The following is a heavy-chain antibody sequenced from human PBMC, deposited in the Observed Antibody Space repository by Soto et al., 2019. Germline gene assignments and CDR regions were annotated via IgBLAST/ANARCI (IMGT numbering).Heavy chain of an antibody. J-gene: IGHJ5*02. CDR3: ARGGLAAAGTWGWFDP. CDR2: SIPIFGTA. D-gene: IGHD6-13*01. CDR1: GGTFSSYA. V-gene: IGHV1-69*01. Sequence: QVQLVQSGAEVKKPGSSVKVSCKASGGTFSSYAISWVRQAPGQGLEWMGGSIPIFGTANYAQKFQGRVTITADESTSTADRELSSLRSEDTAVYYCARGGLAAAGTWGWFDPWGQGTLVTVSS.